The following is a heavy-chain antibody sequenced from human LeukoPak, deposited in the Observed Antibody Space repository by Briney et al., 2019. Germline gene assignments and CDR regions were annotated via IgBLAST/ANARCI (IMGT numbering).Heavy chain of an antibody. CDR3: ARDQGVIPYYFDC. CDR1: GYTFTDYY. CDR2: INPNSGDT. J-gene: IGHJ4*02. D-gene: IGHD3-16*02. V-gene: IGHV1-2*02. Sequence: ASVTVSCKASGYTFTDYYLHWVRQAPGQGLEWMGWINPNSGDTNYAQKFQGRVTMTGDSSISTAYMDLSGLRFDDTAVYYCARDQGVIPYYFDCWGQGALVTVSS.